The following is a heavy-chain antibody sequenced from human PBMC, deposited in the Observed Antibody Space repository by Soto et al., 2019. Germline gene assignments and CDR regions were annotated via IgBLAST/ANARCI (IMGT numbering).Heavy chain of an antibody. CDR3: AKGKQLVRVGYYGMDV. D-gene: IGHD6-13*01. Sequence: PSETLSLTCAVSGGSISSGGYSWSWIRQPPGKGLEWIGYIYHSGSTYYNPSLKSRVTISVDRSKNQFSLKLSSVTAEDTAVHYCAKGKQLVRVGYYGMDVWGQGTTVTVSS. V-gene: IGHV4-30-2*01. CDR2: IYHSGST. J-gene: IGHJ6*02. CDR1: GGSISSGGYS.